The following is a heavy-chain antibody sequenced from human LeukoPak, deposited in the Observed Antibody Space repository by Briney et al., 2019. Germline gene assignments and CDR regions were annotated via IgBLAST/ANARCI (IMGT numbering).Heavy chain of an antibody. CDR1: GGTFSSYA. CDR2: IIPIFGTA. D-gene: IGHD3-22*01. CDR3: ATHGRFYDSSGFVPDYYMDV. J-gene: IGHJ6*03. V-gene: IGHV1-69*05. Sequence: ASVKVSCKASGGTFSSYAISWVRQAPGQGLEWMGGIIPIFGTANYAQKFQGRVTITTDESTSTAYMELSSLRSEDTAVYYRATHGRFYDSSGFVPDYYMDVWGKGTTVTVSS.